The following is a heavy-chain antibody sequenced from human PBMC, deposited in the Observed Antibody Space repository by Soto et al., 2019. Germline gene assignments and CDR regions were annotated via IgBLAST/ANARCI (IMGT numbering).Heavy chain of an antibody. CDR1: GGTFSRYS. CDR3: AREDRDRETGLVPAAIDGMDV. CDR2: IIPIFGIA. Sequence: QFQLVQSGAEVKKPGSSVKVSCKASGGTFSRYSITWVRQAPCHGLEWIGRIIPIFGIASYAQKFQRRVTSTADESKSTAYMERSSLRSDDTAVYYCAREDRDRETGLVPAAIDGMDVWGQGTTVTVSS. J-gene: IGHJ6*02. V-gene: IGHV1-69*08. D-gene: IGHD2-2*01.